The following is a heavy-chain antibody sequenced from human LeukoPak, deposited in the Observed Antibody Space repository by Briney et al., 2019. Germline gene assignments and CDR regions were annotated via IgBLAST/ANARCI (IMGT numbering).Heavy chain of an antibody. J-gene: IGHJ4*02. CDR3: ARVRGTTASFDY. Sequence: ASVKVSCKASGYTFTSYYMHWVRQAPGQGLGWMGIINPSGGSTSYAQKFQGRVTMTRDTSTSTVYMELSSLRSEDTAVYYCARVRGTTASFDYWGQGTLVTVSS. D-gene: IGHD1-7*01. V-gene: IGHV1-46*01. CDR1: GYTFTSYY. CDR2: INPSGGST.